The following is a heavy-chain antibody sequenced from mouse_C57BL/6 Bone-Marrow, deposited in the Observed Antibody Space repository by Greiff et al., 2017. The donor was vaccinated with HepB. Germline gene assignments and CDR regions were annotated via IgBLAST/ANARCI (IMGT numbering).Heavy chain of an antibody. D-gene: IGHD1-1*01. CDR3: ARGDYYGSSLDY. CDR2: IDPSDSYT. J-gene: IGHJ2*01. CDR1: GYTFTSYW. Sequence: QVQLQHPGAELVKPGASVKLSCKASGYTFTSYWMQWVKQRPGQGLEWIGEIDPSDSYTNYNQKFKGKATLTVDTASSTAYMQLSSLTSEDSAVYYCARGDYYGSSLDYWGQGTTLTVSS. V-gene: IGHV1-50*01.